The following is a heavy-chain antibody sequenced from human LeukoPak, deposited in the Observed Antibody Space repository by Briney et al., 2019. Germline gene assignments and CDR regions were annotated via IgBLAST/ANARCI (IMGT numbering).Heavy chain of an antibody. CDR2: IVVGSGNT. J-gene: IGHJ4*02. CDR1: GFSFATSA. D-gene: IGHD4-11*01. CDR3: AADLPYSNYGPLDY. V-gene: IGHV1-58*02. Sequence: SVEVSCKASGFSFATSAMQWVRQARGQRLEWIGWIVVGSGNTNYAQKFQERVTITRDTSTSTAYLELSSLRSEDTAVYFCAADLPYSNYGPLDYWGQGTLVTVSS.